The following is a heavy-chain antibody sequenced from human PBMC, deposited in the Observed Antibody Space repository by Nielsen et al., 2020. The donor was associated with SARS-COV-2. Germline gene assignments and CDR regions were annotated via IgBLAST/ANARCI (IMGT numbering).Heavy chain of an antibody. CDR1: GDSINGYY. D-gene: IGHD2-2*01. CDR3: ARLPAGTVSFDI. Sequence: SETLSLTCSVSGDSINGYYWSWIRQAPGKGLEWIGYIYPSGRTNYNPSLKSRATISADTSKDQISLKLRSVTAADTAVYYCARLPAGTVSFDIWGQGTMVTVS. CDR2: IYPSGRT. V-gene: IGHV4-59*08. J-gene: IGHJ3*02.